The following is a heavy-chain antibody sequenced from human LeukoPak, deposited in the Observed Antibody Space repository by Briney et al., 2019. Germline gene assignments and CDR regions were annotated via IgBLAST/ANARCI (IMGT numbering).Heavy chain of an antibody. V-gene: IGHV4-59*01. Sequence: SETLSLTCTVPGGSISSYYWSWIRQPPGKGLEGIGYIYCSGSTNYNPSLKSRVTISVDTSKNQFSLKLSSVTAADTAVYYCARDRPYSSGWYRFFDYWGQGTLVTVSS. CDR3: ARDRPYSSGWYRFFDY. D-gene: IGHD6-19*01. J-gene: IGHJ4*02. CDR1: GGSISSYY. CDR2: IYCSGST.